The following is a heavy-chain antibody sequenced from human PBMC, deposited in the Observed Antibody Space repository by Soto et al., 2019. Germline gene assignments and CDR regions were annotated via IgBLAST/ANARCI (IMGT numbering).Heavy chain of an antibody. Sequence: EVQLVESGGGLVQPGGSLRLSCAASGFTFSNYGMNWVRQAPGKGLEWVSTITRSGTTTYYADSGKGRFTISRDNAKNSLYLQMNSLRDEDTAVYYCASPEVALNYWGQGTLVTVSS. J-gene: IGHJ4*02. D-gene: IGHD2-15*01. V-gene: IGHV3-48*02. CDR2: ITRSGTTT. CDR3: ASPEVALNY. CDR1: GFTFSNYG.